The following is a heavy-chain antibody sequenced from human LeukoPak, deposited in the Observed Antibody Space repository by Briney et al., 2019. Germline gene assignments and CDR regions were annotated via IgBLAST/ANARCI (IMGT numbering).Heavy chain of an antibody. D-gene: IGHD2-2*03. CDR1: GFTFIHSW. V-gene: IGHV3-15*01. Sequence: GGSLRLSCAASGFTFIHSWMTWVRQAPGKGLEWVGRIRSTPDGGATDYAAPVKGRFTISRDDSKNTLYLQMSSLRTEDTAVYYCATDLHFGYCTATSCANYWGQGTLVTVSS. CDR3: ATDLHFGYCTATSCANY. J-gene: IGHJ4*02. CDR2: IRSTPDGGAT.